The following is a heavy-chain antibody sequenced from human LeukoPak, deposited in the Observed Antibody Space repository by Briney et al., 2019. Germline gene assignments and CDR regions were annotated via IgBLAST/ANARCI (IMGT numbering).Heavy chain of an antibody. Sequence: GGSLRLSCAASGFTFISYAIHWVRQAPGKGLEWVAVISFHGTDSFYADSVKGRFTISRDNSKNTLYLQMGSLRADDTAVYYCARDRFRRDGYNYGRDGAFDIWGQGTMVTVSS. CDR2: ISFHGTDS. D-gene: IGHD5-24*01. V-gene: IGHV3-30*04. CDR3: ARDRFRRDGYNYGRDGAFDI. J-gene: IGHJ3*02. CDR1: GFTFISYA.